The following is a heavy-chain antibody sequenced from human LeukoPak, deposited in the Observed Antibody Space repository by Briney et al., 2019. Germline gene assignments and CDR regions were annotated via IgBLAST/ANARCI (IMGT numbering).Heavy chain of an antibody. D-gene: IGHD3-16*01. CDR1: GFTFSRLG. CDR2: IHNDGTQG. CDR3: AKEGDEFRGYLDV. V-gene: IGHV3-30*02. J-gene: IGHJ6*03. Sequence: GGSLRLSCAASGFTFSRLGMQWVRQAPGKGLEWVAVIHNDGTQGQYADSVKGRFTIYKDNSQNTLYLQMNNLRDDDTAVYYCAKEGDEFRGYLDVWGKGTTVTVSS.